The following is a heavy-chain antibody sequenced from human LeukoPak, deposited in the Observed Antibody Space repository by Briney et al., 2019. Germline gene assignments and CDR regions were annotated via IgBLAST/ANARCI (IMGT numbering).Heavy chain of an antibody. CDR1: GFTFSSYS. Sequence: PGGSLRLSCAASGFTFSSYSMTWVRQAPGKGLEWVSSISSSSSYIYYADSVTGRFTISRDNAKNSLYLQMNSLRGEDTAVYYCARPRWLQFGPHDSWGQGTLVTVSS. J-gene: IGHJ4*02. V-gene: IGHV3-21*01. CDR3: ARPRWLQFGPHDS. CDR2: ISSSSSYI. D-gene: IGHD5-24*01.